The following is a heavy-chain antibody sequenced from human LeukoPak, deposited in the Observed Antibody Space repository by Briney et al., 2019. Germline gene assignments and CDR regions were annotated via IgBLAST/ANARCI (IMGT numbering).Heavy chain of an antibody. Sequence: PGGSLRLSCAASESTLSNHGMHWVRQAPGKGLGWVAVIWNDGSRKYYSDSVKGRVAISREDSNSTLYLQMNSLSAEDTAVYYCARSAYGDYEGHDALDMWGQGTMVTVSS. V-gene: IGHV3-33*01. CDR2: IWNDGSRK. J-gene: IGHJ3*02. D-gene: IGHD4-17*01. CDR1: ESTLSNHG. CDR3: ARSAYGDYEGHDALDM.